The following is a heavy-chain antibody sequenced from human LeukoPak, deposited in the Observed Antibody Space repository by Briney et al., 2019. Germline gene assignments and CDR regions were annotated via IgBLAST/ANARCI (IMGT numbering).Heavy chain of an antibody. V-gene: IGHV1-69*13. CDR1: GGTFSSYA. Sequence: ASVKVSCKASGGTFSSYAISWVRQAPGQGLEWMGGIIPIFGTANYAQEFQGRVTITADESTSTAYMELSSLRSEDTAVYYCARHSRHLYYYDSSGYYPHFDYWGQGTLVTVSS. CDR2: IIPIFGTA. J-gene: IGHJ4*02. CDR3: ARHSRHLYYYDSSGYYPHFDY. D-gene: IGHD3-22*01.